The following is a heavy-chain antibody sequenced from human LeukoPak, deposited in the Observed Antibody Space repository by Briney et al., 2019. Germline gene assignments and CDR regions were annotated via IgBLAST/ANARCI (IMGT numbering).Heavy chain of an antibody. CDR2: ISGSGGTT. CDR1: GITFSSYA. Sequence: GGSLRLSCAASGITFSSYAMDWVRQAPGRGLEWVSNISGSGGTTYYADSVKGRFTSSRENSKNTLYLQMNSPRAEDTAVYYCAKARNSNFDYWGQGTLVTVSS. V-gene: IGHV3-23*01. J-gene: IGHJ4*02. CDR3: AKARNSNFDY. D-gene: IGHD6-13*01.